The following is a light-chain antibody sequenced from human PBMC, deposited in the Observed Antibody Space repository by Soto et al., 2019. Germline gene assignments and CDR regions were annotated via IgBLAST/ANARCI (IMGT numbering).Light chain of an antibody. CDR3: SAYSSGATHVV. J-gene: IGLJ2*01. CDR2: DVN. CDR1: SSDIGGLYNY. V-gene: IGLV2-14*01. Sequence: QSVLTQPASVSGSPGQSITISCTGTSSDIGGLYNYVSWYQQHPGKAPKLLIDDVNDRPSGVSDSFSGSKSGNTASLTISGLQAEDEAVYFCSAYSSGATHVVFGGGTKLTVL.